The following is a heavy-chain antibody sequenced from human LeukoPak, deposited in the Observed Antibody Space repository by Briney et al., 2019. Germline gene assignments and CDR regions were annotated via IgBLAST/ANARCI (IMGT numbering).Heavy chain of an antibody. V-gene: IGHV1-2*02. CDR3: ARAPYSGSYLPFDY. J-gene: IGHJ4*02. Sequence: ASVKVSCKASGYTFTGYYMHWVRQAPGQGLEWMGWINPNSGGTNYAQKFQGRVTMTRDTSISTAYMELSRLRSDDTAVYYCARAPYSGSYLPFDYWGQGTLVTVSS. CDR2: INPNSGGT. CDR1: GYTFTGYY. D-gene: IGHD1-26*01.